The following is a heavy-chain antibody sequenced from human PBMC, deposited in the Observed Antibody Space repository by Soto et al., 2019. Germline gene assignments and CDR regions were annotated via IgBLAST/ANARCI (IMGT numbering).Heavy chain of an antibody. Sequence: QVQLQESGPGLVKPSQTLSLTCTVSGGSISSGGYYWNWIRQHPGKGLEWIGYISYSGTTYYNPSLKSRVTISVDTSKNQFPLKLSSVTAADTAVYYCAASCVGCGGFNYYGMDVWGQGTTVTVSS. D-gene: IGHD2-21*01. J-gene: IGHJ6*02. CDR2: ISYSGTT. V-gene: IGHV4-31*03. CDR3: AASCVGCGGFNYYGMDV. CDR1: GGSISSGGYY.